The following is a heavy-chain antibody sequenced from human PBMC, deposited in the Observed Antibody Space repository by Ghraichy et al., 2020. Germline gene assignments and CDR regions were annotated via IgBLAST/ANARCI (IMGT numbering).Heavy chain of an antibody. Sequence: SETLSLTCTVSGGSISSYYWSWIRQPPGKGLEWIGYIYYSGSTNYNPSLKSRVTISVDTSKNQFSLKLSSVTAADTAVYYCATYDFWSGYYRGFDYWGQGTLVTVSS. CDR2: IYYSGST. V-gene: IGHV4-59*01. CDR1: GGSISSYY. CDR3: ATYDFWSGYYRGFDY. J-gene: IGHJ4*02. D-gene: IGHD3-3*01.